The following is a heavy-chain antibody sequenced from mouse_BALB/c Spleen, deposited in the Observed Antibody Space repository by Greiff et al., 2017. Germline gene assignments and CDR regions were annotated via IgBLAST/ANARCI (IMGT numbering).Heavy chain of an antibody. Sequence: EVMLVESGGGLVQPGGSLKLSCAASGFAFSSYDMSWVRQTPDKRLEWVAYISSSSGSIYYPDTVKGRFTISRDNPKNTLFLQMSSLRSEDTAMYYCARVVKAVYYAMAYWGQGTSVTVSS. CDR2: ISSSSGSI. CDR3: ARVVKAVYYAMAY. D-gene: IGHD3-3*01. CDR1: GFAFSSYD. J-gene: IGHJ4*01. V-gene: IGHV5-12-1*01.